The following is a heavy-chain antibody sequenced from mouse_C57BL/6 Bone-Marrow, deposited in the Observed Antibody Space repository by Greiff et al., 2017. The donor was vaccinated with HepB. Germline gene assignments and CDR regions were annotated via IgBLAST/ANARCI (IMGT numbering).Heavy chain of an antibody. CDR3: AKNYVGWFAY. Sequence: VQLVESGAELASPGASVKLSCKASGYTFTSYGISWVKQRTGQGLEWIGEIYPRSGNTYYNEKFKGKATLTADKSSRTSYMELRSLTSEDSAVYFCAKNYVGWFAYWGQGTLVTVSA. D-gene: IGHD1-1*01. V-gene: IGHV1-81*01. CDR2: IYPRSGNT. CDR1: GYTFTSYG. J-gene: IGHJ3*01.